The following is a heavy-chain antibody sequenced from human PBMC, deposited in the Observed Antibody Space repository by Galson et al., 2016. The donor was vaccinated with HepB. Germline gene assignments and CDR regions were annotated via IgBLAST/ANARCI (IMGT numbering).Heavy chain of an antibody. J-gene: IGHJ4*02. CDR1: GGIFSAYA. CDR3: VTSGDGVNYYFYY. D-gene: IGHD5-24*01. Sequence: SVKVSCKASGGIFSAYAISWVRQAPGQGFEWMGAILPILGSINYAQHFQGRVTITADESTTTAYMELSSLRSDDTAMYYCVTSGDGVNYYFYYWGQGTLVSVSS. CDR2: ILPILGSI. V-gene: IGHV1-69*13.